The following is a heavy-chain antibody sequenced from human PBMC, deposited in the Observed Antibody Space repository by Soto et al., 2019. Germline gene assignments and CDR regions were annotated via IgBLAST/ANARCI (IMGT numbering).Heavy chain of an antibody. D-gene: IGHD2-15*01. V-gene: IGHV4-59*01. CDR1: GGSIRNVY. CDR3: ARAHAPTLPFDS. J-gene: IGHJ4*01. CDR2: IFHSGNA. Sequence: SETLSLTCTVAGGSIRNVYWSWIRQAPGKGLEWIGFIFHSGNAKYNPSLKSRVTISVDTSKNQFSLSLDSVTAADTAVYFCARAHAPTLPFDSWGQGTLVTVSS.